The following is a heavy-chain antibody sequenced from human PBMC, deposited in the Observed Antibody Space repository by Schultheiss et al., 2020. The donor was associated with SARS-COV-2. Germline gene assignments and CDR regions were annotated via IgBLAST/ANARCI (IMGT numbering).Heavy chain of an antibody. Sequence: SVKVSCKASGYTFTSYGISWVRQAPGQGLEWMGRIIPILGIANYAQKFQGRVTITADKSTSTAYMELRSLRSDDTAVYYCARHRGIAARGYYYGMDVWGQGTTVTVSS. D-gene: IGHD6-6*01. CDR1: GYTFTSYG. J-gene: IGHJ6*02. CDR2: IIPILGIA. CDR3: ARHRGIAARGYYYGMDV. V-gene: IGHV1-69*04.